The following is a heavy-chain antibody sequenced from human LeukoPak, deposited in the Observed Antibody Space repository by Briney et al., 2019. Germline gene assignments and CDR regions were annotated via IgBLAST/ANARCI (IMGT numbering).Heavy chain of an antibody. CDR3: ARAGQVGGSYPY. V-gene: IGHV1-69*04. CDR2: IIPILGIA. Sequence: ASVKVSCKASGGTFSSYAISWVRQAPGQGLEWMGRIIPILGIANYAQKFQGRVTITADKSTSTAYTELSSLRSEDTAVYYCARAGQVGGSYPYWGQGTLVTVSS. CDR1: GGTFSSYA. D-gene: IGHD1-26*01. J-gene: IGHJ4*02.